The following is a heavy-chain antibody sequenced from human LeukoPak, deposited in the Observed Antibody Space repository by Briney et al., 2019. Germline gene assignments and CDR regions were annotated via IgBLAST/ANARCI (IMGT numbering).Heavy chain of an antibody. CDR3: TRHYYHTSGFDY. CDR2: INPNSGGT. V-gene: IGHV1-2*06. Sequence: ASVKVSCKASGYTFTDYYIHWVRQAPGQGLEWMGRINPNSGGTNYAQNFQGKVTVTRDTSISTVYMELSGLRSDDTAVYYCTRHYYHTSGFDYWGQGTLVTVSS. CDR1: GYTFTDYY. D-gene: IGHD3-22*01. J-gene: IGHJ4*02.